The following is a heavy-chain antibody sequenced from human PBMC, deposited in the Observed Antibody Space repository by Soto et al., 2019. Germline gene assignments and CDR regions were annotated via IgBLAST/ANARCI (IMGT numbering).Heavy chain of an antibody. J-gene: IGHJ4*02. CDR2: INPGNGDT. CDR1: GYSFIIFS. Sequence: QVQLVQSGAEVKKPGASVKVSCKASGYSFIIFSIHWVRQAPGQRLEWMGWINPGNGDTKYSQKFQGRVTITRDASASTAYMELSSLRSEDTALYYCARDPADYWGQGTLVTVSS. V-gene: IGHV1-3*01. CDR3: ARDPADY.